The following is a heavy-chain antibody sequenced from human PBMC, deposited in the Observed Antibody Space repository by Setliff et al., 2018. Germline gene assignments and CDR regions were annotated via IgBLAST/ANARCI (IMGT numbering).Heavy chain of an antibody. CDR1: GGSISSSSYY. V-gene: IGHV4-61*02. CDR2: IYTSGST. D-gene: IGHD2-21*01. J-gene: IGHJ4*02. CDR3: ARTLLLSPYYFDY. Sequence: SETLSLTCTVSGGSISSSSYYWSWIRQPAGKGLEWIGRIYTSGSTNYNPSLKSQVTISVDTSKNQFSLKLSSVTAADTAVYYCARTLLLSPYYFDYWGQGTLVTVSS.